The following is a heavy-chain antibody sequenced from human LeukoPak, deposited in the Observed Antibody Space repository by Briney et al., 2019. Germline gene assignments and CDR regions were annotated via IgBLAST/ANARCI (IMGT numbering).Heavy chain of an antibody. D-gene: IGHD6-13*01. CDR2: IRSKIYGGTT. J-gene: IGHJ4*02. V-gene: IGHV3-49*04. CDR3: TRDLRAAETDYFDY. Sequence: GGSLRLSCTASGFTFGDYAMNWVRQAPGKGLEWVGFIRSKIYGGTTEYAASVKGRFTISRDDSKSIAYLQMNSLKTEDTAVYYCTRDLRAAETDYFDYWGQGTLVTVSS. CDR1: GFTFGDYA.